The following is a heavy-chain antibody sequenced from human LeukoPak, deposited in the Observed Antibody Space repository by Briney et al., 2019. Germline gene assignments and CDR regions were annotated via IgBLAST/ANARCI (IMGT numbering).Heavy chain of an antibody. CDR2: ISSNGSTI. Sequence: PGGSLRLSCAASGFTFSDYYMSWIRQAPGKGLEWVSYISSNGSTIYYADSVKGRFTISRDNAKNSLYLQMNSLRAEDTAVYYCAREKARGRAFDYWGQGTLVTVSS. CDR3: AREKARGRAFDY. CDR1: GFTFSDYY. D-gene: IGHD3-10*01. J-gene: IGHJ4*02. V-gene: IGHV3-11*01.